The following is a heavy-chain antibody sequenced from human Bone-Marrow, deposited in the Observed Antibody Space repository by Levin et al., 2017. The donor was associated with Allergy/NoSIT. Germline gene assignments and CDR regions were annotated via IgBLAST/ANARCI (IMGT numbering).Heavy chain of an antibody. CDR1: GFTFNNYA. J-gene: IGHJ4*02. D-gene: IGHD6-19*01. CDR2: ITRDGDRT. V-gene: IGHV3-23*01. Sequence: GASVKVSCAGSGFTFNNYAMDWVRQAPGEGLKWVSAITRDGDRTYYADSVKGRFTISRDNSKNTVYLQMSSLRAEDTAVYYCAREFGASGWYSVDYWGQGTLVTVSS. CDR3: AREFGASGWYSVDY.